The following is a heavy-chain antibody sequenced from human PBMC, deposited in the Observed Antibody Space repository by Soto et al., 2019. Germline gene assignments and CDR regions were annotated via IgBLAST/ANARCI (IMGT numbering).Heavy chain of an antibody. CDR2: INHSGST. V-gene: IGHV4-34*01. CDR3: ASALRRTYYYDSSGKYFDY. CDR1: GGSFSGYY. J-gene: IGHJ4*02. Sequence: PSETLSLTCAVYGGSFSGYYWSWIRQPPGKGLEWIGEINHSGSTNYNPSLKSRVTISVDTSKNQFSLKLGSVTAADTAVYYCASALRRTYYYDSSGKYFDYWGQGPLVTVSS. D-gene: IGHD3-22*01.